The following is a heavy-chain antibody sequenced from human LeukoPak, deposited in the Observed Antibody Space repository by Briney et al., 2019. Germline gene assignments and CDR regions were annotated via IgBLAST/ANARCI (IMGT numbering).Heavy chain of an antibody. Sequence: SETLSLTCTVSGASISSYYWSWIRQPPGKGLEWIGYIYYGGSTNYNPSLKSRVTISVDTSKNQFSLKLSSVTAADTAVYYCARVWSGSTSCADYWGQGTLVTVSS. J-gene: IGHJ4*02. CDR3: ARVWSGSTSCADY. CDR1: GASISSYY. V-gene: IGHV4-59*01. CDR2: IYYGGST. D-gene: IGHD2-2*01.